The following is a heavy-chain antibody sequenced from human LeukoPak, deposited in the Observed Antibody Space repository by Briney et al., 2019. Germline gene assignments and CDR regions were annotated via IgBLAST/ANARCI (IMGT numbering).Heavy chain of an antibody. CDR3: ARETPPVYYDGSAYFDY. CDR2: IFYSGST. CDR1: GGSISSGDYY. Sequence: SETLSLTCTVSGGSISSGDYYWSWIRQHPGRGLEWIGYIFYSGSTHYNPSLKSRVTISVDTSKNQFSLKLSSVTAADTAVYYCARETPPVYYDGSAYFDYWGQGTLVTVPS. J-gene: IGHJ4*02. D-gene: IGHD3-22*01. V-gene: IGHV4-31*03.